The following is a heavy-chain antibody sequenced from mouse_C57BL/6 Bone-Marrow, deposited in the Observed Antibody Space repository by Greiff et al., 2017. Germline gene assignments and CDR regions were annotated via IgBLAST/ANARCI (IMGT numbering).Heavy chain of an antibody. Sequence: QVQLQHPGAELVKPGASVKMSCKASGYTFTSYWITWVKQRPGQGLEWIGDIYPGSGSTNYNEKFKSKATLTVDTSSSTAYMQLSSLTSEDSAVYYCARYLITTVVHWYFDVWGTGTTVTVSS. V-gene: IGHV1-55*01. CDR3: ARYLITTVVHWYFDV. CDR1: GYTFTSYW. CDR2: IYPGSGST. J-gene: IGHJ1*03. D-gene: IGHD1-1*01.